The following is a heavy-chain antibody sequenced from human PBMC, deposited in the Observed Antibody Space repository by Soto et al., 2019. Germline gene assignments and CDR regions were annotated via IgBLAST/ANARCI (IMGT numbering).Heavy chain of an antibody. Sequence: SGPTLVNPTETLTLTCSASGFSLSKARMSVSWIRQPPGKALEWLAHIFWNDERSYNTSLKSRLTISRDTSKSQVVLTMTNVDPVDTGTYFCARALREGLPIYYFDSWGQGTLVTVSS. J-gene: IGHJ4*02. CDR1: GFSLSKARMS. D-gene: IGHD1-26*01. CDR2: IFWNDER. CDR3: ARALREGLPIYYFDS. V-gene: IGHV2-26*01.